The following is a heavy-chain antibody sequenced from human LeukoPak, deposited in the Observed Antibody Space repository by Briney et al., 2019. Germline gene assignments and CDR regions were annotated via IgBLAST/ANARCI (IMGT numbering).Heavy chain of an antibody. D-gene: IGHD2/OR15-2a*01. V-gene: IGHV3-48*02. Sequence: GGALRLSCAASGFTFSSNNMNWVRQPPAKELEWVSYISSSGSTIYYADSVKDRFTISRDNAKNSLYLQMNSLRDEDTAVYYCARGNRGDYWGQGTLVTVSS. J-gene: IGHJ4*02. CDR3: ARGNRGDY. CDR1: GFTFSSNN. CDR2: ISSSGSTI.